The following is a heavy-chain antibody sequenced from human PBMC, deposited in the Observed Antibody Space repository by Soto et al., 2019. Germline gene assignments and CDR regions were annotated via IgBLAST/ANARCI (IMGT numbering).Heavy chain of an antibody. J-gene: IGHJ6*02. CDR3: ARAPPRGGMDV. CDR2: ISSSSSTI. V-gene: IGHV3-48*02. D-gene: IGHD3-10*01. Sequence: EVQLVESGGGLVQPGGSLRLSCAASGFTFSSYSMNWVRQAPGKGLEWVSYISSSSSTIYYADSVKGRFTISRDNAKNSLYLPMNSLRDEDTAVYYCARAPPRGGMDVWGQGTTVTVSS. CDR1: GFTFSSYS.